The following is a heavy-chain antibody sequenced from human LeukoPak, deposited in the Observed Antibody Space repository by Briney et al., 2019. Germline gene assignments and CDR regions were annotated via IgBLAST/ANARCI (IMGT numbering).Heavy chain of an antibody. CDR3: ARGTHFWSGYSIYYYYMDV. J-gene: IGHJ6*03. V-gene: IGHV4-34*01. D-gene: IGHD3-3*02. CDR2: INHSGST. Sequence: SETLSLTCAVYGGPFSGYYWSWIRQPPGKGLEWIGEINHSGSTNYNPSLKSRVTISVDTSKNQFSLKLSSVTAADTAVYYCARGTHFWSGYSIYYYYMDVWGKGTTVTVSS. CDR1: GGPFSGYY.